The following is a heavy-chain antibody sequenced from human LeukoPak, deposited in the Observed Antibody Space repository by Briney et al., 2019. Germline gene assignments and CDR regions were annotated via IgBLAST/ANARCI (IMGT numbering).Heavy chain of an antibody. CDR2: INHSGSA. V-gene: IGHV4-34*01. Sequence: SETLSLTCAVYGGSFSGYYWSWIRQPPGKGLEWIGEINHSGSASYNPSLKSRVTISVDTSKNQFSLKLSSVTAADTAVYYCARGPYGDYRTPFGYWGQGTLVTVSS. J-gene: IGHJ4*02. D-gene: IGHD4-17*01. CDR3: ARGPYGDYRTPFGY. CDR1: GGSFSGYY.